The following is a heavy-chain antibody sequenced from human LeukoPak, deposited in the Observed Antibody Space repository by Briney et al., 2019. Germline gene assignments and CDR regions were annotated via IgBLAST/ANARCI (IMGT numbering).Heavy chain of an antibody. J-gene: IGHJ4*02. CDR1: GDSISNNC. CDR2: IFTSGSTRST. D-gene: IGHD3-22*01. CDR3: ARLRGDPEYYYDSSGYYQFDY. Sequence: PSETLSLTCTVSGDSISNNCWTWIRQPAGKGLEWIGHIFTSGSTRSTNYNPSLKSRVTISVNTSKNQFSLKLSSVTAADTAVYYCARLRGDPEYYYDSSGYYQFDYWGQGTLVTVSS. V-gene: IGHV4-4*07.